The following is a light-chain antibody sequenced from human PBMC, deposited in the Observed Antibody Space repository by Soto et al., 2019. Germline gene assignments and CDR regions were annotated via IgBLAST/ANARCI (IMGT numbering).Light chain of an antibody. CDR2: GAS. Sequence: ENVLTQSPGTLSLSPGERATLSCRASQSVTSNYLAWYQQKPGQAPRLLIYGASSRATGIPDRFSGSGSGTDFTLTISRLEPEDFAVYYCQQYGSSPYTFGQGAQLEIK. V-gene: IGKV3-20*01. CDR1: QSVTSNY. J-gene: IGKJ2*01. CDR3: QQYGSSPYT.